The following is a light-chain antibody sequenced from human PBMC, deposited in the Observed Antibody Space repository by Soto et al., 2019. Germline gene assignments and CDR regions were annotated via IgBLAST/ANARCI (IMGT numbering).Light chain of an antibody. CDR1: QSIRTN. V-gene: IGKV3-20*01. CDR3: QQYVSSTWA. CDR2: GAS. Sequence: EIVLTQSPATLSVSAGGTVTLSCRASQSIRTNVAWYQQIPGQAPRLLVYGASRRATGIPDRFTGSGSGTDFTLTISRLEPEDFAVYYCQQYVSSTWAFGQGTKVDIX. J-gene: IGKJ1*01.